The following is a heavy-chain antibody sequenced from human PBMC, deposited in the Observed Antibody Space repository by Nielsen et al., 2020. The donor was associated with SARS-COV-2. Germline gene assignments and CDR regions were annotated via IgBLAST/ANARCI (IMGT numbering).Heavy chain of an antibody. V-gene: IGHV3-23*01. D-gene: IGHD5-12*01. CDR2: ISGSGGST. CDR3: AKDPRYSGYGTFDY. J-gene: IGHJ4*02. Sequence: GESLKISCAASGFTFSSYAMSWVRQAPGKGLEWVSAISGSGGSTYYADSVKGRFTISRDNSKNTLYLQMNSLRAEDTAVYYCAKDPRYSGYGTFDYWGQGTLVTVSS. CDR1: GFTFSSYA.